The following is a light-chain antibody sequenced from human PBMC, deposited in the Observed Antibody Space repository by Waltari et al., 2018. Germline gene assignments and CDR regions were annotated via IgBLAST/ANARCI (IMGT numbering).Light chain of an antibody. J-gene: IGLJ1*01. Sequence: QSVLTLPPSASGPPGQTVTISCSGSSSNIGSYPVNWYQQVSGAAPKLLIHSDSHRPPGVPDRFPGSRAGTSASLVISGLQSEDEAEYYCASWDSGLNGYIFATGTKVTV. CDR2: SDS. V-gene: IGLV1-44*01. CDR1: SSNIGSYP. CDR3: ASWDSGLNGYI.